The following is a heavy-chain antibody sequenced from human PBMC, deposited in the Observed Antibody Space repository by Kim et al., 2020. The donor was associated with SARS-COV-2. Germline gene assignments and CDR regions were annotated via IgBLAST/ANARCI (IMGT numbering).Heavy chain of an antibody. CDR3: ARDKGIAVAGIDY. V-gene: IGHV3-33*01. D-gene: IGHD6-19*01. Sequence: GGSVKSRFTISRDNSKNTLYLQMNSLRGEDTALYYCARDKGIAVAGIDYWGQGTLVTVSS. J-gene: IGHJ4*02.